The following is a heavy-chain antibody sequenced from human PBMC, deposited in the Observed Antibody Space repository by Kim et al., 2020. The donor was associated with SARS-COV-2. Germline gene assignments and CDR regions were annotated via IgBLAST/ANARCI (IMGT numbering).Heavy chain of an antibody. CDR2: IYHSGST. CDR1: GGSISSSNW. D-gene: IGHD5-12*01. Sequence: SETLSLTCAVSGGSISSSNWWSWVRQPPGKGLEWIGEIYHSGSTNYNPSLKSRVTISVDKSKNQFSLKLSSVTAADTAVYYCEALVEVYSGYPNRNWFDPWGQGTLVTVSS. CDR3: EALVEVYSGYPNRNWFDP. J-gene: IGHJ5*02. V-gene: IGHV4-4*02.